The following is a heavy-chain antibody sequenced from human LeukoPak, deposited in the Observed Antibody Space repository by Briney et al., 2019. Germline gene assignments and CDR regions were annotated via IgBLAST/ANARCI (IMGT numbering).Heavy chain of an antibody. CDR2: INAGNGNT. J-gene: IGHJ3*02. CDR1: GYRFSSYW. D-gene: IGHD5-18*01. CDR3: ARETTDSYGDHDAFGI. V-gene: IGHV1-3*03. Sequence: GESLKISCKGSGYRFSSYWIGWVRQAPGQRLEWMGWINAGNGNTKYSQEFQGRVTITRDTSASTAYMELSSLRSEDMAVYYCARETTDSYGDHDAFGIWGQGTMVTVSS.